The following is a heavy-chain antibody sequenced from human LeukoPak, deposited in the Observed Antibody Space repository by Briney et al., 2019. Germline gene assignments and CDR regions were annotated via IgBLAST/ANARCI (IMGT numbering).Heavy chain of an antibody. CDR1: GFTFSSYA. D-gene: IGHD5-12*01. CDR3: VKAQGGVIYSAYAWDY. CDR2: ISSNGDNT. J-gene: IGHJ4*02. V-gene: IGHV3-64D*09. Sequence: PGGSLRLSCSASGFTFSSYAMHWARQAPGKGLEYVSAISSNGDNTYYADSVKGRFTISRDNSTNTLHLQMSSLRTEDTAVYYCVKAQGGVIYSAYAWDYWGQGTLVTVSS.